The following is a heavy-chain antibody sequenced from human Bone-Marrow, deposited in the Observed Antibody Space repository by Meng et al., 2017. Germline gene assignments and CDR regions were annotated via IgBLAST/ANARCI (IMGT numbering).Heavy chain of an antibody. CDR2: ISGSGGST. CDR1: GFTFSSYA. V-gene: IGHV3-23*01. J-gene: IGHJ6*02. CDR3: ARDPAYYYDSSGYPLYYYYGMDV. D-gene: IGHD3-22*01. Sequence: GGSLRLSCAASGFTFSSYAMSWVRQAPGKGLEWVSAISGSGGSTYYADSVKGRFTISRDNSKNTLYLQMNSLRAEDTAVYYCARDPAYYYDSSGYPLYYYYGMDVWGQGTTVTVSS.